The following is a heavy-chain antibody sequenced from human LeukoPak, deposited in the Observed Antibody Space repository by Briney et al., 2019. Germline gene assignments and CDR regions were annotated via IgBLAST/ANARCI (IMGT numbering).Heavy chain of an antibody. D-gene: IGHD5-24*01. CDR3: ARGRNGYNFIDY. V-gene: IGHV4-38-2*02. J-gene: IGHJ4*02. CDR2: IYHTGTT. CDR1: GYSLSSGFF. Sequence: PSETLSLTCTVSGYSLSSGFFCDWIRQSPGKGLEWIGEIYHTGTTNYNPSLKSRVTISVDKSKSQFSLNLTSVTAADTAVYYCARGRNGYNFIDYWGQGTLVTVSS.